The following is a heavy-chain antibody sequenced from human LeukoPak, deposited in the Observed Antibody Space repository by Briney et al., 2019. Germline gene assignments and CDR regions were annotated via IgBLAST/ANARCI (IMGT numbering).Heavy chain of an antibody. J-gene: IGHJ4*02. CDR1: GFTFSSYA. CDR2: ISGSGGST. V-gene: IGHV3-23*01. CDR3: AKAKYITGTTLGFDY. D-gene: IGHD1-7*01. Sequence: GGSLRLSCAASGFTFSSYAMSWVRQAPGKGLEWVSAISGSGGSTYYADSVKGRFTISRDNSKNTLYLQMNSLRAEDTAVYYCAKAKYITGTTLGFDYWGQGTLVTVSS.